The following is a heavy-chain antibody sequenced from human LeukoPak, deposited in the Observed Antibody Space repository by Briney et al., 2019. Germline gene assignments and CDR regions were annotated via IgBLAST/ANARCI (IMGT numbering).Heavy chain of an antibody. D-gene: IGHD3-10*01. J-gene: IGHJ4*02. V-gene: IGHV4-59*08. CDR3: ASIRYYYGSGSYSRGDY. Sequence: SETLSLTCTVSGGSISSYYWSWIRQPPGKGLEWIGYIYYSGSTYYNPSLKSRVTISVDTSKNQFSLKLSSVTAADTAVYYCASIRYYYGSGSYSRGDYWGQGTLVTVSS. CDR1: GGSISSYY. CDR2: IYYSGST.